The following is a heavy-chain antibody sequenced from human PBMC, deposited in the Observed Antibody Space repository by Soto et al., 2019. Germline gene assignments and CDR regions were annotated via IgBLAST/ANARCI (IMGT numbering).Heavy chain of an antibody. D-gene: IGHD6-6*01. CDR1: GFTLSGYA. V-gene: IGHV3-64*01. Sequence: EVQLSESGGGLAQPGGSLRLSCAASGFTLSGYAMDWVRQAPGKGLECVSGISGNGVGTYYANSVQGRFTSSRDNSKNTVYLKVGSLRPDDMPVYYCARHDRPHFYYMDVWGKRSTVTVSS. CDR3: ARHDRPHFYYMDV. CDR2: ISGNGVGT. J-gene: IGHJ6*03.